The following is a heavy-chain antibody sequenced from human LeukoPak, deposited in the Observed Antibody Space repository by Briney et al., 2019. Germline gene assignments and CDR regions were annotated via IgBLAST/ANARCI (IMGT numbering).Heavy chain of an antibody. CDR1: SGPISRGGYF. Sequence: PLSLTCTVSSGPISRGGYFWSRIRQHTGKGLEWYGYIYVRGSTYSNPSLKSRVTISVETSKRQFSLILSSVTAADTAVYFCARYCRSTNWYEGGFDPWGQGTLVTVSS. J-gene: IGHJ5*02. CDR2: IYVRGST. V-gene: IGHV4-31*03. CDR3: ARYCRSTNWYEGGFDP. D-gene: IGHD2-2*01.